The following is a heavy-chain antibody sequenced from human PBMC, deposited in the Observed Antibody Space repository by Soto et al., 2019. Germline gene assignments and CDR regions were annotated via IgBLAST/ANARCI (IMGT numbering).Heavy chain of an antibody. D-gene: IGHD4-17*01. Sequence: PSETLSLTCAVSSGSISSSNWWSWVRQPPGKGLEWIGEIYHSGSTNYNPSLKSRVTISVDKSKNQFSLKLSSVTAADTAVYYCARGALPSTTNRSYYFDYWGQGTLVTVSS. CDR1: SGSISSSNW. V-gene: IGHV4-4*02. CDR2: IYHSGST. CDR3: ARGALPSTTNRSYYFDY. J-gene: IGHJ4*02.